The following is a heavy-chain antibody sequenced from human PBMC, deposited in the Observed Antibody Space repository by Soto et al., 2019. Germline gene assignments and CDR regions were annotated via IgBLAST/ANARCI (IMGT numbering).Heavy chain of an antibody. D-gene: IGHD6-6*01. CDR1: GGSISSGGYS. CDR3: ARGRQLGHNYYYYYGMDV. V-gene: IGHV4-30-2*01. Sequence: QLQLQESGSGLVKPSQTLSLTCAVSGGSISSGGYSWSWIRQPPGKGLEWIGYIYHSGSTYYNPSLKSRVTISVDRSKNQFSLKLSSVTAADTAVYYCARGRQLGHNYYYYYGMDVWGQGTTVTVSS. CDR2: IYHSGST. J-gene: IGHJ6*02.